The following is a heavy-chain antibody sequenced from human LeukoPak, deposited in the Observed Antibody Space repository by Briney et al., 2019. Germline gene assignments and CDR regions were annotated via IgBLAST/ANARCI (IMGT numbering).Heavy chain of an antibody. Sequence: ASVKVSCKASGYTFTSYYMHWVRQAPGQGLEWMGIINPSGGSTSYAQKFQGRVTMTRDTSTSTVYMELSSLRSEDTAVYYCAREGGEDYDDSIGSKNYFDYWGQGTLVTVSS. CDR2: INPSGGST. V-gene: IGHV1-46*01. CDR3: AREGGEDYDDSIGSKNYFDY. J-gene: IGHJ4*02. D-gene: IGHD3-22*01. CDR1: GYTFTSYY.